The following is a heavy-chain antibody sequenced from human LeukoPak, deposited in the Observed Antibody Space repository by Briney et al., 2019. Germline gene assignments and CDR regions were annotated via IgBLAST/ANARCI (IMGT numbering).Heavy chain of an antibody. D-gene: IGHD3-10*01. CDR1: GYTFTSYG. J-gene: IGHJ3*02. CDR2: ISAYNGNT. Sequence: ASVKVSCKASGYTFTSYGISWVRQAPGQGLEWMGWISAYNGNTNYAQKLQGRVTMTTDTSTSTAYMELRSLRSDDTAVYYCARRILWFGGFSDAFDIWGQGTMVTVSS. V-gene: IGHV1-18*01. CDR3: ARRILWFGGFSDAFDI.